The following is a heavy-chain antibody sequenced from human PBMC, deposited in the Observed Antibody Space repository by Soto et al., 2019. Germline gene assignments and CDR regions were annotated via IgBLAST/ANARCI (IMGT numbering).Heavy chain of an antibody. CDR3: AKGRAVGTD. Sequence: VQLVESGGGLVQPGGSLRLSCAASGFTFSNYWMHWVRQAPGKGLVWLSRVNTDGSDTFYADSVKGRFTICRDNPKKTLYLQMSILRADDTAVYYCAKGRAVGTDWGQGTLVTVSS. J-gene: IGHJ4*02. CDR1: GFTFSNYW. CDR2: VNTDGSDT. D-gene: IGHD2-21*02. V-gene: IGHV3-74*01.